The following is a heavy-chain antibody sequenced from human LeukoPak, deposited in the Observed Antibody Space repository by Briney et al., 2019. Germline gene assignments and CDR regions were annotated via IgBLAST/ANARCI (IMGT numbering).Heavy chain of an antibody. D-gene: IGHD1-26*01. V-gene: IGHV4-59*02. CDR2: IYYSGST. CDR3: ARGDGSYYYYYGMDV. Sequence: PSETLSLTCTVSSGSVSSYYWSWIWQPRGKGLEWIGYIYYSGSTNYNPSLKSRVTISVDTSKNQFSLKLSSVTAADTAVYYCARGDGSYYYYYGMDVWGQGSTVTVSS. CDR1: SGSVSSYY. J-gene: IGHJ6*02.